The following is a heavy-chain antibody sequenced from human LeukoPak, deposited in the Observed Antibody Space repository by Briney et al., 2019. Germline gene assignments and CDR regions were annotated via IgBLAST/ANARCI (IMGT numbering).Heavy chain of an antibody. V-gene: IGHV3-48*01. CDR3: AKVLAYYFDY. J-gene: IGHJ4*02. CDR1: GFTFGDYS. CDR2: ISGFSSAI. Sequence: GGSLRLSCAASGFTFGDYSMNWVRQAPGKGPEWVSYISGFSSAIYYADSVKGRFTISRDNAKNTLYPQMNSLRAEDTAVYYCAKVLAYYFDYWGQGTLVTVSS.